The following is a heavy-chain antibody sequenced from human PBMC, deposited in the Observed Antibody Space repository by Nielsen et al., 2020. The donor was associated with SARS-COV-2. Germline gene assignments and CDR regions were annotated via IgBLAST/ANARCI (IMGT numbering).Heavy chain of an antibody. CDR3: ARMVVYYESSGPAPGMDV. CDR1: GFPLSNARMG. Sequence: SGPTLAIPTETLTLTCTVSGFPLSNARMGVSWIRQPPGKALEWLAHIFSNDEKSYSTSLKSRLTISKDTSKSQVVLTMTNMDPVDTATYYCARMVVYYESSGPAPGMDVWGQGTTVTVSS. J-gene: IGHJ6*02. CDR2: IFSNDEK. D-gene: IGHD3-22*01. V-gene: IGHV2-26*01.